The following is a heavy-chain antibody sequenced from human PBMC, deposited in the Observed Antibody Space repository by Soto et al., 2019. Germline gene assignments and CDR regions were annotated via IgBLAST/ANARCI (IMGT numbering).Heavy chain of an antibody. Sequence: ASVKVSCKASGYSFIGYYMHWVRQAPGQGLEWMGWINPNSGGRKSAHKFQGWVTMTTDTSISTAYMELTRLTSDDTAVDYCARGGSDDFWSAPTGDYYYMDVWGKGTTVTVSS. CDR3: ARGGSDDFWSAPTGDYYYMDV. J-gene: IGHJ6*03. CDR2: INPNSGGR. V-gene: IGHV1-2*04. CDR1: GYSFIGYY. D-gene: IGHD3-3*01.